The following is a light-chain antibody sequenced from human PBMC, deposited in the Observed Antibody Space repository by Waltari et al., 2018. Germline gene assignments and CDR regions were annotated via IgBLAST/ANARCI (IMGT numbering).Light chain of an antibody. CDR2: GNY. CDR3: QSCDSSLSVGVL. CDR1: SSNIGAGHD. J-gene: IGLJ2*01. V-gene: IGLV1-40*01. Sequence: QSVLTQPPSVSGAPGQRVTISCTGSSSNIGAGHDVHWYQVFPGTAPKLLIYGNYNRPAGVPDRFAGSKSVTSASLAISGLQAEDEANYYCQSCDSSLSVGVLFGGGTKVSVL.